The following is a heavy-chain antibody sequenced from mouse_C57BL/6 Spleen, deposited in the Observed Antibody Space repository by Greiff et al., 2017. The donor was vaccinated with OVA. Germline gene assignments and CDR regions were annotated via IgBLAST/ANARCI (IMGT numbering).Heavy chain of an antibody. Sequence: VQLQQPGAELVKPGASVKLSCKASGYTFTSYWMQWVKQRPGQGLEWIGEIDPSDSYTNYNQKFKGKATLTVDTSSRTAYMQLSSLTSEDSAVYDWARGGVYYGSSYEDYWGQGTTLTVSS. CDR2: IDPSDSYT. J-gene: IGHJ2*01. CDR1: GYTFTSYW. CDR3: ARGGVYYGSSYEDY. V-gene: IGHV1-50*01. D-gene: IGHD1-1*01.